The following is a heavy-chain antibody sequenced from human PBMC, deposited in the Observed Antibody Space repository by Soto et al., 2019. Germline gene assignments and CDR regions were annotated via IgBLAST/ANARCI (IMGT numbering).Heavy chain of an antibody. D-gene: IGHD3-10*01. CDR2: IIPIVGKP. CDR3: ARAYGSGSYRHFDY. CDR1: GGTFSSYT. J-gene: IGHJ4*02. Sequence: QVQLVQSGAEVKKPGSSVKVSCKASGGTFSSYTFSWVRQAPGQGLEWMGRIIPIVGKPNYAQKFQGRVTITADKSTSTAYTELSSLRSEDTAVYYCARAYGSGSYRHFDYWGQGTLVTVSS. V-gene: IGHV1-69*08.